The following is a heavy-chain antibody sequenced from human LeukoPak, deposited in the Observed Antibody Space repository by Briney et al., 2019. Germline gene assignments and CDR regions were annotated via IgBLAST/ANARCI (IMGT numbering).Heavy chain of an antibody. CDR1: GFSFSGYE. D-gene: IGHD1-26*01. CDR2: ISSSGISI. Sequence: GGSLRLSCAASGFSFSGYEMNLVRQAPGKGLEWISYISSSGISIYYSDSVKGRFTISRDNANNSLYLQMNSLRAEDTAVYYCVRDRLGLDYWGQGTLVTVSS. J-gene: IGHJ4*02. V-gene: IGHV3-48*03. CDR3: VRDRLGLDY.